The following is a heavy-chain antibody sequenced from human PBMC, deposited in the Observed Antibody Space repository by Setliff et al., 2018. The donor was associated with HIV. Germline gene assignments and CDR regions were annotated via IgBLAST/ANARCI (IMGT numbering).Heavy chain of an antibody. Sequence: ASVQVSCKPSGDIFSRYGISWVRQAPGQGLEWMGRINPNSGGTKYGQKSQGRVTMTRDTSISTAYMELSRLRSDDTAVYYCARGTRVGANDAFDVWGQGTMVTVSS. CDR3: ARGTRVGANDAFDV. CDR2: INPNSGGT. D-gene: IGHD1-26*01. CDR1: GDIFSRYG. V-gene: IGHV1-2*06. J-gene: IGHJ3*01.